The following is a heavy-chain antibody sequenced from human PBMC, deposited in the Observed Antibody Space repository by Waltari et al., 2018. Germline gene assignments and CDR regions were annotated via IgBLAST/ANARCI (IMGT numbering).Heavy chain of an antibody. J-gene: IGHJ4*02. D-gene: IGHD2-2*01. CDR2: IFTSGST. CDR3: ARDLGGGNYADS. Sequence: QVQLQESGPGLVKPSETLSLTCTVSGGSISSYYCSWIRQPAGKGLEWIGRIFTSGSTNYHPSLKSRITMSVDPSKNQFSLRLSSVTAADTAVYYCARDLGGGNYADSWGQGTLVTVSS. CDR1: GGSISSYY. V-gene: IGHV4-4*07.